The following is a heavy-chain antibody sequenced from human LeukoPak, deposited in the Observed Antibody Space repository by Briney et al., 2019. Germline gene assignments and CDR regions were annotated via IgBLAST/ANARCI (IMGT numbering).Heavy chain of an antibody. CDR3: ARTLPRGDILTGYYPNNWFDP. Sequence: ASVKASCKASGNTFTSYYMHWVRQAPGQGLEWMGIINPSGGSTSYAQKFQGRVTMTRDTSTSTVYMELSSLRSEDTAVYYCARTLPRGDILTGYYPNNWFDPWGQGTLVTVSS. CDR2: INPSGGST. V-gene: IGHV1-46*01. J-gene: IGHJ5*02. D-gene: IGHD3-9*01. CDR1: GNTFTSYY.